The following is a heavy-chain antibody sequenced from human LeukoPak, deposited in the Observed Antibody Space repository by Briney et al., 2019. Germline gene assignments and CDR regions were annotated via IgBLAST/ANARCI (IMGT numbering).Heavy chain of an antibody. V-gene: IGHV3-21*01. Sequence: NAGGSLRLSCAASGFTFSSYSMNWVRQAPGKGLEWVSSISSSSSYIYYADSVKGRFTISRDNAKNSLYLQMNSLRAEDTAVYYCARDITGFYDDREVYWGQGTLVTVSS. J-gene: IGHJ4*02. D-gene: IGHD3-22*01. CDR2: ISSSSSYI. CDR3: ARDITGFYDDREVY. CDR1: GFTFSSYS.